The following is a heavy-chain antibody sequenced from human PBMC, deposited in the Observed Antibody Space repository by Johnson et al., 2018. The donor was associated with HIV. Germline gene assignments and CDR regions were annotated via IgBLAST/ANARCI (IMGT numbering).Heavy chain of an antibody. CDR2: ISYDGSNK. J-gene: IGHJ3*02. D-gene: IGHD3-22*01. Sequence: QVQLVESGGGVVQPGRSLRLSCAASGFTFSNSAMHWVRQAPGKGLEWVAVISYDGSNKYYADSVKGRFTISRDNSKNTLYLQMNSLRAEDTAVYYCARGGYYDSSGSAFDIWGQGTMVTVSS. CDR3: ARGGYYDSSGSAFDI. CDR1: GFTFSNSA. V-gene: IGHV3-30*04.